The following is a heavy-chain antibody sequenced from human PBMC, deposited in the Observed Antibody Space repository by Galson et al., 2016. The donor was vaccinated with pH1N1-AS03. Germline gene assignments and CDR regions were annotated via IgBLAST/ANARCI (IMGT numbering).Heavy chain of an antibody. D-gene: IGHD1-26*01. V-gene: IGHV3-30-3*01. CDR2: ISYHGNNK. CDR3: ARETIRAGEFDL. J-gene: IGHJ3*01. CDR1: GFSFSSHW. Sequence: SLRLSCAASGFSFSSHWMRWVRQAPGKGLEWVAGISYHGNNKFYAHSVKGRFTISRDSLQNTLDLQMNSLSAEDSAVYFCARETIRAGEFDLWGRGTVVTVSS.